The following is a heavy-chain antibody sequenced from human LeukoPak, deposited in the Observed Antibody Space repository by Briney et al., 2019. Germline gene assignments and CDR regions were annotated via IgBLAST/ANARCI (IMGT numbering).Heavy chain of an antibody. CDR3: ARIVGIPVARGWFDP. CDR2: ISSSSSYI. D-gene: IGHD6-19*01. CDR1: GFTFISSW. Sequence: GGSLRLSCAASGFTFISSWVTWVRQAPGKGLEWVSSISSSSSYIYYADSVKGRFTISRDNAKNSLYLQMNSLRAEDTAVYYCARIVGIPVARGWFDPWGQGTLVTVSS. J-gene: IGHJ5*02. V-gene: IGHV3-21*01.